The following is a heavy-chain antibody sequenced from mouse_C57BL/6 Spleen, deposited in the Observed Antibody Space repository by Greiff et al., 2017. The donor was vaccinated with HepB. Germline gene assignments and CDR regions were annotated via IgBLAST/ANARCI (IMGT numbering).Heavy chain of an antibody. D-gene: IGHD1-1*01. Sequence: QVQLQQPGAELVKPGASVKLSFKASGYTFTSSWIHWVKQRPGPGLEWIGIIHPNSGSTNYNEKFKSKATLTVDKSSSTASMQLSSLTSEDSAVYYGANYGRSSYYYAMDYWGQGTSVTVYS. J-gene: IGHJ4*01. CDR2: IHPNSGST. V-gene: IGHV1-64*01. CDR3: ANYGRSSYYYAMDY. CDR1: GYTFTSSW.